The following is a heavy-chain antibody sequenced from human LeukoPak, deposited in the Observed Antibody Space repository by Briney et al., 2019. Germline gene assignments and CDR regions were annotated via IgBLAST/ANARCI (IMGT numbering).Heavy chain of an antibody. V-gene: IGHV3-21*01. CDR1: GFTFSSYS. J-gene: IGHJ4*02. D-gene: IGHD2-2*01. Sequence: GGSLRLSCAASGFTFSSYSMNWVRQAPGKGLEWVSSISSSSSYIYYADLVKGRFTISRDNAKNSLYLQMNSLRAEDTAVYYCARDTCSSTSCKPLDYWGQGTLVTVSS. CDR2: ISSSSSYI. CDR3: ARDTCSSTSCKPLDY.